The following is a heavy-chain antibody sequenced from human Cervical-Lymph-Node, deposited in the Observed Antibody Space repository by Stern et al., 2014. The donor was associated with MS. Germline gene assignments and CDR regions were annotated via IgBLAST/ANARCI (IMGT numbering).Heavy chain of an antibody. Sequence: QLQLQESGPGLVKPSQTLSLTCTVSGGSISSGSYYWSWIRQPAGKGLEWIGRIYTRGSTNYNPSLKSRVTISVDTSKNQFSLKLGSVTAADTAVYYCARRAVTDAFDIWGQGTMVTVSS. CDR1: GGSISSGSYY. CDR2: IYTRGST. J-gene: IGHJ3*02. CDR3: ARRAVTDAFDI. D-gene: IGHD6-19*01. V-gene: IGHV4-61*02.